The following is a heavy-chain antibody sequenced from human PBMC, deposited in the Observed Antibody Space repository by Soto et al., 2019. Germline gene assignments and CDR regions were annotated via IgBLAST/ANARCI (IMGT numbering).Heavy chain of an antibody. CDR2: IIPVFGTP. Sequence: QVQLVQSGAEVRKPGSSVKVSCVASGGTFSTSAMNWVRQAPGQGLEWVGGIIPVFGTPTYAQSRQGRVTITVDVSTTTAYMELTRLRPEDTAVYYCATQLTGDLDFWGQGTLVIVSS. CDR1: GGTFSTSA. V-gene: IGHV1-69*13. CDR3: ATQLTGDLDF. J-gene: IGHJ4*02. D-gene: IGHD7-27*01.